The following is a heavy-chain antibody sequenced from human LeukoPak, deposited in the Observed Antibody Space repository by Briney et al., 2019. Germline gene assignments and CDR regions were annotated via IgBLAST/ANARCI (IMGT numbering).Heavy chain of an antibody. Sequence: GASVKVSCKASGYTFTTYGISWVRQAPGHGLEWMGYISGRSDDENYADNFQGRLTMTTDTSTHTAYMELGSLTSDDTAVYYCARDWDGRTDCFDPWGQGTLVTVSS. CDR3: ARDWDGRTDCFDP. J-gene: IGHJ5*02. V-gene: IGHV1-18*01. CDR1: GYTFTTYG. D-gene: IGHD1-26*01. CDR2: ISGRSDDE.